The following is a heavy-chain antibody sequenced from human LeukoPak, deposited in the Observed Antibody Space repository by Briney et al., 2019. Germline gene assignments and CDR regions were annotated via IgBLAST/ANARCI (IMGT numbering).Heavy chain of an antibody. CDR1: GYKFTNYG. V-gene: IGHV1-18*01. Sequence: ASVKVSCKASGYKFTNYGISWVRQAPGQGLEWMGWISPYNGNTIYAQKLQGRVTMTTDTSTSTAYMELSSLRSEDTAVYYCARGPSGSRVWGQGTMVTVSS. D-gene: IGHD1-26*01. J-gene: IGHJ3*01. CDR3: ARGPSGSRV. CDR2: ISPYNGNT.